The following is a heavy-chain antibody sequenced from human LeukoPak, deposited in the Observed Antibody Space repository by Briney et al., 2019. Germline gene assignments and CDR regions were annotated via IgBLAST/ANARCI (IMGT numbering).Heavy chain of an antibody. D-gene: IGHD3-22*01. V-gene: IGHV4-59*01. J-gene: IGHJ4*02. CDR2: IYYRGNT. CDR1: GGSINKYY. CDR3: ARDTAYYDSSGYYYGGRSFDF. Sequence: SETLSLTCTISGGSINKYYWSWIRQPPGKGLEWIASIYYRGNTNYNPSLKSRVTMSADTSKNQVSLKLSSVTAADTAVYYCARDTAYYDSSGYYYGGRSFDFWGQGTQLTVSS.